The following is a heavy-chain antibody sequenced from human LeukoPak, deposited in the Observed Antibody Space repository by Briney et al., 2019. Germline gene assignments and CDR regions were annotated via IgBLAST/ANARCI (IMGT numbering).Heavy chain of an antibody. CDR1: GGSISSYY. V-gene: IGHV4-59*01. Sequence: SETLSLTCTVSGGSISSYYWSWIRQPPGKGLEWIGYIYYSGSTNYNPTLKSRVTISVDTSKNQFSLKLSSVTAADTAVYYCARGGVTPDYGDLRAYYYYYMDVWGKGTTVTVSS. CDR3: ARGGVTPDYGDLRAYYYYYMDV. J-gene: IGHJ6*03. D-gene: IGHD4-17*01. CDR2: IYYSGST.